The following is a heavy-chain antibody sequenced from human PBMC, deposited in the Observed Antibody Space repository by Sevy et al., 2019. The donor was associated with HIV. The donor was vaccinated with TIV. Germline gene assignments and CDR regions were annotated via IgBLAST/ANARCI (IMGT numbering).Heavy chain of an antibody. V-gene: IGHV3-66*02. Sequence: GGSLRLSCAISGFTVNDKYIIWVRQAPGKGLEWVSVIFSSGSTYYADSAKGRFTISRDNSKNTVDLQMNSVRAVDTAAYYCVSLFLSYRSGWSYFDYWGQGTLVTVSS. D-gene: IGHD6-19*01. J-gene: IGHJ4*02. CDR2: IFSSGST. CDR1: GFTVNDKY. CDR3: VSLFLSYRSGWSYFDY.